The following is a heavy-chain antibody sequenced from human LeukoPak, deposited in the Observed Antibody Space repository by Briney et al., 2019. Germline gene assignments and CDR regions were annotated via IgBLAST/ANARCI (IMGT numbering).Heavy chain of an antibody. J-gene: IGHJ5*02. CDR3: AKDPFYDSSAYPT. CDR2: IRGSGTTS. CDR1: GFTFSNYD. Sequence: GGSLRLSCAASGFTFSNYDMSWVRQAPGRGLEWVSAIRGSGTTSYYADSVRGRFTISRDNSKNTLYLEMNSPRAEDTAVYYCAKDPFYDSSAYPTWGQGTLVTVSS. V-gene: IGHV3-23*01. D-gene: IGHD3-22*01.